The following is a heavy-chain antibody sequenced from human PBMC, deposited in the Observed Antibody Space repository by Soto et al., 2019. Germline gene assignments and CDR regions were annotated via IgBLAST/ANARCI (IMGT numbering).Heavy chain of an antibody. V-gene: IGHV3-48*01. Sequence: VQLVESGGGLVQPGGSLRLSCAASGFTFSSYSMNWVRQAPGKGLEWVSYISSSSSTIYYADSVKGRFTISRDNAKNSLYLQMNSLRAEYTAVYYCARHPERIAEIGWFDPWGQGTLVTVSS. CDR2: ISSSSSTI. J-gene: IGHJ5*02. CDR1: GFTFSSYS. D-gene: IGHD6-13*01. CDR3: ARHPERIAEIGWFDP.